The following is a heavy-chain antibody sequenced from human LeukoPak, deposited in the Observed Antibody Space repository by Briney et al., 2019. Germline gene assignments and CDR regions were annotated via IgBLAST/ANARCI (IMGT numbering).Heavy chain of an antibody. CDR1: GGTFSSYA. Sequence: ASVKVSCKASGGTFSSYAISWVRQAPGQGLEWMGWINPNSGGTNYAQKFQGRVTMTRDTSISTAYMELSRLRSDNTAVYYCARGLLVGSGYYFDYWGQGTLVTVSS. V-gene: IGHV1-2*02. J-gene: IGHJ4*02. D-gene: IGHD3-22*01. CDR3: ARGLLVGSGYYFDY. CDR2: INPNSGGT.